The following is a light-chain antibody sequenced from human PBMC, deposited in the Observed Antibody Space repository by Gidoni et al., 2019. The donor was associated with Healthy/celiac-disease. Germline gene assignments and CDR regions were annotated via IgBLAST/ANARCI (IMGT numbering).Light chain of an antibody. CDR3: QQDNNWPPPVT. V-gene: IGKV3-15*01. J-gene: IGKJ1*01. CDR1: QSVSSN. Sequence: EIVMTQSPATLSVSPGERATLSCRASQSVSSNLAWYQQKPGQAPRLLIYGASTRATGIPARFSGSGSGTEFTLTISSLQSEDFAVYYCQQDNNWPPPVTFGQGTKVEIK. CDR2: GAS.